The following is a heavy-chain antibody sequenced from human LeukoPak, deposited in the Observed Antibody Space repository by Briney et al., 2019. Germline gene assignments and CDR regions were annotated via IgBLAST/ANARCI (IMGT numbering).Heavy chain of an antibody. CDR1: GGSISSSSYY. CDR3: AREDATNYYGSGSSAFDI. CDR2: IYYSGST. Sequence: SETLSLTCTVSGGSISSSSYYWGWIRQPPGKGLEWIGSIYYSGSTYYNPSLKSRVTISVDTSKNQFSLKLSSVTAADTAVYYCAREDATNYYGSGSSAFDIWGQGTMVTVSS. D-gene: IGHD3-10*01. J-gene: IGHJ3*02. V-gene: IGHV4-39*02.